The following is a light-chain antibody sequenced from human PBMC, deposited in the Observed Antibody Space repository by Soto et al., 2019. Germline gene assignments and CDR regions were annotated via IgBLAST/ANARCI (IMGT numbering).Light chain of an antibody. CDR1: QSVTSKY. CDR3: QQYGSSVQ. Sequence: EIVLTQSPDTLSLSPGERATLSCRASQSVTSKYLAWYQQKPGQAPRHLIHGASNRATVIPDRFSGSGSGTDFTLTINRLEPEDFALCYCQQYGSSVQFGGGTKVEFK. V-gene: IGKV3-20*01. J-gene: IGKJ4*02. CDR2: GAS.